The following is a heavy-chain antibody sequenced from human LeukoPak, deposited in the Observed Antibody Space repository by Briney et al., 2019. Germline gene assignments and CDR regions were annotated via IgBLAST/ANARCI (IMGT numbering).Heavy chain of an antibody. J-gene: IGHJ4*02. V-gene: IGHV4-38-2*02. CDR1: GYSISSGYY. Sequence: SETLSLTCTVSGYSISSGYYWGWIRQPPGKGLEWIGSIYHSGSTYYNPSLKSRVTISVDTSKNQFSLKLSSVTAADTAVYYCAGSDCGGDCYRSNIDCDYWGQGTLVTVST. D-gene: IGHD2-21*02. CDR2: IYHSGST. CDR3: AGSDCGGDCYRSNIDCDY.